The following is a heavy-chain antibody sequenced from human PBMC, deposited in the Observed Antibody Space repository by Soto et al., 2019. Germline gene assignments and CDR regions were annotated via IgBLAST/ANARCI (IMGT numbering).Heavy chain of an antibody. CDR1: GYTFTSYY. V-gene: IGHV1-46*01. Sequence: ASVKVSCKASGYTFTSYYMHWVRQAPGQGLEWMGIINPSGGSTSYAQKFQGRVTMTRDTSTSTVYMELSSLRSEDTAVYYCARVSPLAVEYSSSSGALDAFDIWGQGTMVTV. D-gene: IGHD6-6*01. CDR3: ARVSPLAVEYSSSSGALDAFDI. CDR2: INPSGGST. J-gene: IGHJ3*02.